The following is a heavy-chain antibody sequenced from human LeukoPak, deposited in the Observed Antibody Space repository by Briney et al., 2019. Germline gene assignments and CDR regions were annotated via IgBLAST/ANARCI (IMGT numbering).Heavy chain of an antibody. J-gene: IGHJ4*02. V-gene: IGHV3-33*01. D-gene: IGHD3-22*01. CDR2: IWYDGSNK. CDR1: GFTFSSYG. CDR3: ARDSPSTYYYDSSGYFPDY. Sequence: GRSLRLSCAASGFTFSSYGMHWVRQAPGKGLEWVAVIWYDGSNKYYADSVKGRFTISRDNSKNTLYLQMNSLRAEDTAVYYCARDSPSTYYYDSSGYFPDYWGQGTLVTVSS.